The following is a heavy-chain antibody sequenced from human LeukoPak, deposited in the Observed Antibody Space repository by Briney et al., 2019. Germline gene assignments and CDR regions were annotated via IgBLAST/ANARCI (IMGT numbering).Heavy chain of an antibody. CDR3: AREKFTVVRGVITYNWFDP. V-gene: IGHV1-69*13. D-gene: IGHD3-10*01. CDR1: GGTFSSYA. J-gene: IGHJ5*02. Sequence: SVKVSCKASGGTFSSYAISWVRQAPGQGLEWMGGIIPIFGTANYAQKFQGRVTITADESTSTAYMELSSLRSEDTAVYYCAREKFTVVRGVITYNWFDPWSQGTLVTVSS. CDR2: IIPIFGTA.